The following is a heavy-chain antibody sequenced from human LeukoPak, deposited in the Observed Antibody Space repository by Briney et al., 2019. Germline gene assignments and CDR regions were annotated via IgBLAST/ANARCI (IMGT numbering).Heavy chain of an antibody. CDR2: IRQDGSEK. D-gene: IGHD6-13*01. V-gene: IGHV3-7*03. CDR3: ARQGAHSGYSSNWALDY. Sequence: GGSLSLSCAASGFIFSNYWMSWVRQAPGMGREGLANIRQDGSEKNYVDSVKGRFTISRDNAKNSLSLQMNSLRAEDTAVYYCARQGAHSGYSSNWALDYWGQGTLVTVSS. J-gene: IGHJ4*02. CDR1: GFIFSNYW.